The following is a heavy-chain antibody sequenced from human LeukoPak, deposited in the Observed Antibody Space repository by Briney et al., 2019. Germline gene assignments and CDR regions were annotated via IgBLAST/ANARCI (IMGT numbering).Heavy chain of an antibody. J-gene: IGHJ4*02. Sequence: ASVKVSCKASGGTFSSYAISWVRQAPGQGLEWMGGIIPILGIANYAQKFQGRVTITADKSTSTAYMELSSLRSEDTAVYYCARAKYYDSTNYFDYWGQGTLVTVSS. D-gene: IGHD3-22*01. CDR1: GGTFSSYA. V-gene: IGHV1-69*04. CDR3: ARAKYYDSTNYFDY. CDR2: IIPILGIA.